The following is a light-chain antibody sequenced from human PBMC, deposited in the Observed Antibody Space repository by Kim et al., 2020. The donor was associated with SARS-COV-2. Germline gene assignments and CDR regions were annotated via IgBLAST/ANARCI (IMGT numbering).Light chain of an antibody. J-gene: IGKJ1*01. CDR2: SAS. Sequence: EIVLTQSPGSLSLSPGERATLSCRASQRVTSSYVAWYQQKPGQAPRLLIYSASSRANGIPDRFSGSGSGADFTLTISRLEPEDFAVYYCQQYGDPPGTFGQGTKVEI. CDR3: QQYGDPPGT. V-gene: IGKV3-20*01. CDR1: QRVTSSY.